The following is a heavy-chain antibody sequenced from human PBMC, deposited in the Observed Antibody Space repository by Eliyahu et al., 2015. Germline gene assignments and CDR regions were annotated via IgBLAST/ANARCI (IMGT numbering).Heavy chain of an antibody. CDR3: ARDNTAMDLSFDY. J-gene: IGHJ4*02. D-gene: IGHD5-18*01. V-gene: IGHV3-33*01. CDR1: GXXFSSYG. CDR2: IWYDGSNK. Sequence: QVQLVESGGGVVQPGRSXXLSCAASGXXFSSYGMHXVRPGPGKGLEWVAVIWYDGSNKYYADSVKGRFTISRDNSKNTLYLQMNSLRAEDTAVYYCARDNTAMDLSFDYWGQGTLVTVSS.